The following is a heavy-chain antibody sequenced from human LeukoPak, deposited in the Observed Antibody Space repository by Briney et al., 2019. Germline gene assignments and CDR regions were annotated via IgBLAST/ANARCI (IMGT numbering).Heavy chain of an antibody. V-gene: IGHV3-48*03. J-gene: IGHJ4*02. Sequence: PGGSLRLSCAASGFTFSSYEMNWVRQAPGKGLERVSYISSSGSTIYYADSVKGRSTISRDNAKNSLYLQMNSLRAEDTAVYYCARAPLPYCSGGSCYPYYFDYWGQGTLVTVSS. CDR2: ISSSGSTI. CDR3: ARAPLPYCSGGSCYPYYFDY. CDR1: GFTFSSYE. D-gene: IGHD2-15*01.